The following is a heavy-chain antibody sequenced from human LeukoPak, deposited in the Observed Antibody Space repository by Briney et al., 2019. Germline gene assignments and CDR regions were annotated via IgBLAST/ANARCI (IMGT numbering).Heavy chain of an antibody. D-gene: IGHD3-10*01. J-gene: IGHJ4*02. CDR2: IDLSDSYT. V-gene: IGHV5-10-1*01. CDR3: ARHYYGSGSYSHFDY. CDR1: GYSFDNYW. Sequence: GESLKISCKGSGYSFDNYWITWLRQMPGKGLEWMGKIDLSDSYTNYSPSFQGHVTISADKSISTAYLQWSSLKASDSAMYYCARHYYGSGSYSHFDYWGQGTPVTVSS.